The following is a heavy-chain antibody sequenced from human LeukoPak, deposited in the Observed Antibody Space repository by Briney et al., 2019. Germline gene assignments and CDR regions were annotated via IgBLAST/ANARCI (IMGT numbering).Heavy chain of an antibody. V-gene: IGHV4-39*01. CDR3: ARTPRGYSYGHFDY. CDR2: IYYSGST. CDR1: GGSISSSSYY. J-gene: IGHJ4*02. Sequence: SETLSLTCTVSGGSISSSSYYWGWICQPPGKGLEWIGSIYYSGSTYYNPSLKSRVTISVDTSKNQFSLKLSSVTAADTAVYYCARTPRGYSYGHFDYWGQGTLVTVSS. D-gene: IGHD5-18*01.